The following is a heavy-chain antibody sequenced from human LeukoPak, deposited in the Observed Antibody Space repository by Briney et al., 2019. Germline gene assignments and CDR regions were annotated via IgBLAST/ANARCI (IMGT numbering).Heavy chain of an antibody. CDR1: GDSVSSNSAA. CDR2: TYYRSKWYN. D-gene: IGHD6-13*01. J-gene: IGHJ4*02. Sequence: SQTLSLTCAISGDSVSSNSAAWNWIRQSPSRGLEWLGRTYYRSKWYNDYAVSVKSRITINPDTSKNQFSLQLNSVTPEDTAVYYCARVGSSWYLGSTGFDYWGQGTLVTVSS. V-gene: IGHV6-1*01. CDR3: ARVGSSWYLGSTGFDY.